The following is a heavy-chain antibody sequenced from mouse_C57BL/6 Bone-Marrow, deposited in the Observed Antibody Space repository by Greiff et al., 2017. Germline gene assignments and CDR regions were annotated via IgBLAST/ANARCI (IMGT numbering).Heavy chain of an antibody. CDR3: TSAYYEYGDLYYYAMDY. D-gene: IGHD2-4*01. CDR1: GFNIKDDY. J-gene: IGHJ4*01. Sequence: EVQLQQSGAELVRPGASVKLSCTASGFNIKDDYMHWVKQRPEQGLEWIGWIDPENGDTEYASKFQGKATITADTSSNTAYLQLSSLTSEDTAVYYCTSAYYEYGDLYYYAMDYWGQGTSVTVSS. CDR2: IDPENGDT. V-gene: IGHV14-4*01.